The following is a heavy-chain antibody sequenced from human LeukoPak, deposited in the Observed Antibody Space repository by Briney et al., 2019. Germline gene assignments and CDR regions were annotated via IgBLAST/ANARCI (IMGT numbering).Heavy chain of an antibody. D-gene: IGHD3-22*01. Sequence: ASVKVSCKASGYTFTDYTMHWLRQAPGQRLDWMGWVNGGSGNTKYSPELQGRVTITRDTSASTAYMELSSLRSEDTAVYYCANPRYDSSGYYYVDWGQGTLVTVSS. CDR3: ANPRYDSSGYYYVD. J-gene: IGHJ4*02. CDR1: GYTFTDYT. CDR2: VNGGSGNT. V-gene: IGHV1-3*01.